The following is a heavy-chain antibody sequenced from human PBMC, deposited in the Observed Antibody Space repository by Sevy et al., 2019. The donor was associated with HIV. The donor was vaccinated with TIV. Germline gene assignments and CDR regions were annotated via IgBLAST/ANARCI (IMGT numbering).Heavy chain of an antibody. CDR2: ITSSGSTI. J-gene: IGHJ6*02. CDR3: ARVIDSTSPYGMDV. CDR1: GFTFSSYS. Sequence: GGSLRLSCAASGFTFSSYSMNWVRQAPGKGLEWVSYITSSGSTIYYADSVKGRFTISRDNAKNSLYLQMNSLRDEDTAVYYCARVIDSTSPYGMDVWGQGTTVTVSS. V-gene: IGHV3-48*02. D-gene: IGHD2-2*01.